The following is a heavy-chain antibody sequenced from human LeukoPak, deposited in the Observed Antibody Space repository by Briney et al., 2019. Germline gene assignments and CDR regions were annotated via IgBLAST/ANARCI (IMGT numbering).Heavy chain of an antibody. CDR2: MNPNSGNT. J-gene: IGHJ5*02. V-gene: IGHV1-8*02. CDR3: ARGRYCSSTSCYRRWFDP. D-gene: IGHD2-2*02. CDR1: GYTFTGYY. Sequence: ASVKVSCKASGYTFTGYYMHWVRQAPGQGLEWMGWMNPNSGNTGYAQKFQGRVTMTRNTSISTAYMELSSLRSEDTAVYYCARGRYCSSTSCYRRWFDPWGQGTLVTVSS.